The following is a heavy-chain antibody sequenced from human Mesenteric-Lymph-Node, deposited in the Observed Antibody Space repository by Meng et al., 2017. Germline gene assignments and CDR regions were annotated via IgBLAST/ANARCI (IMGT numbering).Heavy chain of an antibody. Sequence: GSLRLSCAVSGGSISSSNWWSWVRQPPGKGLEWIGEIYHSGSTNYNPSLKSRVTISVDKSKNQFSLKLSSVTAADTAVYYCARERLLASSVRAYYFDYWGQGTLVTVSS. CDR3: ARERLLASSVRAYYFDY. J-gene: IGHJ4*02. V-gene: IGHV4-4*02. D-gene: IGHD3-3*01. CDR1: GGSISSSNW. CDR2: IYHSGST.